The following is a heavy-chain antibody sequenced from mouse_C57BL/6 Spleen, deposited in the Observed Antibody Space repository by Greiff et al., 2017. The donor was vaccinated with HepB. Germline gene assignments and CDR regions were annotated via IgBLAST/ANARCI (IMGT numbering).Heavy chain of an antibody. CDR3: ERRYSNYVAWFAY. D-gene: IGHD2-5*01. V-gene: IGHV10-1*01. Sequence: EVMLVESGGGLVQPKGSLKLSCAASGFSFNTYAMTWVRQPPGKGLEWVARIRSKSNNYASYYADSVKDRFTISRDDSESMLYLQMNNLKTEDTAMYYYERRYSNYVAWFAYWGQGTLVTVSA. J-gene: IGHJ3*01. CDR1: GFSFNTYA. CDR2: IRSKSNNYAS.